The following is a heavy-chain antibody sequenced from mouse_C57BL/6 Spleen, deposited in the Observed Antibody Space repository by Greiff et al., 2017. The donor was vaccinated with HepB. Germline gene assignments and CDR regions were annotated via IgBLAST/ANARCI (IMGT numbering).Heavy chain of an antibody. CDR3: ARHKDGYYMGAMDY. D-gene: IGHD2-3*01. V-gene: IGHV2-6-1*01. Sequence: QVQLKESGPGLVAPSQSLSITCTVSGFSLTSYGVHWVRQPPGKGLEWLVVIWSDGSTTYNSALKSRLSISKDNSKSQVFLKMNSLQTDDTAMYYCARHKDGYYMGAMDYWGQGTSVTVSS. CDR2: IWSDGST. J-gene: IGHJ4*01. CDR1: GFSLTSYG.